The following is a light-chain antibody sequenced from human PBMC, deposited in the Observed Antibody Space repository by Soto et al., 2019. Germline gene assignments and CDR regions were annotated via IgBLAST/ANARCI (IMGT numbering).Light chain of an antibody. CDR1: SSDVGGYNY. J-gene: IGLJ3*02. CDR3: SSYAGSDHLV. Sequence: QSVLTQPPSASGSPGQSVTISCTGTSSDVGGYNYVSWYQQHAGKAPRLMIFEVTKRPSGVPDRFSGSKSGNTASLTVSGLQPEDEADYYCSSYAGSDHLVFGGGTQLTVL. V-gene: IGLV2-8*01. CDR2: EVT.